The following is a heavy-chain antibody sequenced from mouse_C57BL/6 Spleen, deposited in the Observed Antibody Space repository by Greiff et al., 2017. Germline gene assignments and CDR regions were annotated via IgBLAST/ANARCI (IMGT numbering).Heavy chain of an antibody. CDR1: GFTFSNYW. CDR3: TRLGRYFDY. D-gene: IGHD4-1*01. Sequence: EVKVEESGGGLVQPGASMKLSCVASGFTFSNYWMNWVRQSPEKGLEWVAQIRLKSDNYATNYAESVKGRFTISRDASKTRVYLQMNNLRADDTGIYYCTRLGRYFDYWGQGTTLTVSS. J-gene: IGHJ2*01. CDR2: IRLKSDNYAT. V-gene: IGHV6-3*01.